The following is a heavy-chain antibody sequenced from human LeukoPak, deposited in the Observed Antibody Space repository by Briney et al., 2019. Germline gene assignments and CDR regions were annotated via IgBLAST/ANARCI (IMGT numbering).Heavy chain of an antibody. V-gene: IGHV1-2*02. CDR3: ARGYSGSTSLYYYYYYMDV. CDR2: INPNSGGT. Sequence: GASVKVSCKASGYTFTGYYMHWVRQAPGQGLEWMGWINPNSGGTNYAQKFQGRVTMTRDTSISTAYMELSRLRSDDTAVYYCARGYSGSTSLYYYYYYMDVWGKGTTVTISS. J-gene: IGHJ6*03. CDR1: GYTFTGYY. D-gene: IGHD1-26*01.